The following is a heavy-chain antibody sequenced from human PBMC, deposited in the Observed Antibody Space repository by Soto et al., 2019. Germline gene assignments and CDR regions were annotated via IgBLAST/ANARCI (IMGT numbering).Heavy chain of an antibody. Sequence: ASVKVSCKASGYTFTNYGISWVRQAPGQGLEWMGWISAYNGNTKYAQKLQGRVTMTTDTSTSTAYMELRSLRSDDTAVYYCARDQGYYYDSSGPSDYWGQGTLVTVSS. CDR1: GYTFTNYG. J-gene: IGHJ4*02. CDR3: ARDQGYYYDSSGPSDY. CDR2: ISAYNGNT. V-gene: IGHV1-18*01. D-gene: IGHD3-22*01.